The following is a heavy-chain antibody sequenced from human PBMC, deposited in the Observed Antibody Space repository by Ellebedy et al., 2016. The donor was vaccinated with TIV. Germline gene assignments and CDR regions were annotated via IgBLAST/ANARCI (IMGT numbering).Heavy chain of an antibody. CDR2: ISAYNGNT. Sequence: AASVKVSCKASGYTFTSYGISWVRQAPAQGLEWMGWISAYNGNTNYAQKLQGRVTMTTDTSTSTAYMELRSLRSDDTAVYYCARNTPMAEYFDYWGQGTLVTVSS. CDR1: GYTFTSYG. V-gene: IGHV1-18*01. CDR3: ARNTPMAEYFDY. J-gene: IGHJ4*02. D-gene: IGHD5-18*01.